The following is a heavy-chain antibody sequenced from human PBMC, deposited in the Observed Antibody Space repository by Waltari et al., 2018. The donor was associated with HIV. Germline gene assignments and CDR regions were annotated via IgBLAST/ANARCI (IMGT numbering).Heavy chain of an antibody. CDR3: ARKPSGWSEYYFDY. CDR2: VYHSGST. V-gene: IGHV4-4*02. Sequence: QVQLQESGPGLVQPSGTLSLTCAVSGGSISSNTWWSWVRPDLGKGLEWIGDVYHSGSTNYNPSLESRVTISVDKSKNHFSLNLSSVTAADTAVYYCARKPSGWSEYYFDYWGQGTLVTVSS. J-gene: IGHJ4*02. CDR1: GGSISSNTW. D-gene: IGHD6-19*01.